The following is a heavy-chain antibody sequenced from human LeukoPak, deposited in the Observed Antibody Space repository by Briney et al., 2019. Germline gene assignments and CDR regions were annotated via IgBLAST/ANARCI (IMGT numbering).Heavy chain of an antibody. CDR2: ISAYNGNT. V-gene: IGHV1-18*01. D-gene: IGHD2-2*01. J-gene: IGHJ6*02. CDR1: GYTFTSYG. Sequence: ASVKVFCKASGYTFTSYGISWVRQAPGQGLEWMGWISAYNGNTNYAQKLQGRVTMTTDTSTSTAYMELRSLRSDDTAVYYCARDIVVVPAATIYYYYGMDVWGQGTTVTVSS. CDR3: ARDIVVVPAATIYYYYGMDV.